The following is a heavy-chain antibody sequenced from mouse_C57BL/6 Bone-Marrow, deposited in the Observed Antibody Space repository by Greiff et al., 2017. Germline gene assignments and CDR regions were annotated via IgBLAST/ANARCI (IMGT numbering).Heavy chain of an antibody. CDR1: GYTFTTYP. V-gene: IGHV1-47*01. CDR3: ARGPTTGYYAMDD. J-gene: IGHJ4*01. D-gene: IGHD4-1*02. Sequence: VKLVESGAELVKPGASVKMSCKASGYTFTTYPLEWMKQNHGKSLGWIGNFHPYNDDTKYNEKFKGKATLTVEKSSSTVYLELSRLTSDDSAVYNCARGPTTGYYAMDDWGQGTSVTVSS. CDR2: FHPYNDDT.